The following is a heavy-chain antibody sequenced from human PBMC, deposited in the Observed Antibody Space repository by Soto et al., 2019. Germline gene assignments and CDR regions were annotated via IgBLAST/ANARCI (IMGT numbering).Heavy chain of an antibody. CDR1: GYIFTYYG. J-gene: IGHJ5*02. CDR2: ISTYNGDT. Sequence: QVPLVQSGPEVKKTGASVKVSCKASGYIFTYYGLSWVRQAPGQGREWMGWISTYNGDTRIAQQFQGRVTMTTDSSTNTAYMELKSPRSDDTALYFCARDTRNGVVIMDSWGQGTLVAVSS. D-gene: IGHD3-3*01. V-gene: IGHV1-18*01. CDR3: ARDTRNGVVIMDS.